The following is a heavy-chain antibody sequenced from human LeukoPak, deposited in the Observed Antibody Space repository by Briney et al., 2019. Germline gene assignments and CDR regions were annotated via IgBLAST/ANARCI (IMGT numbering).Heavy chain of an antibody. CDR2: IYPGDSDT. J-gene: IGHJ5*02. CDR3: ARRYCSSTSCYLGDVNWFDP. Sequence: GESLKISCKGSGYSFTSYWIGWVRQMPGKGLEWMGIIYPGDSDTRYSPSFQGQVTLSADKSITTAYLQWSSLKASDTAMYYCARRYCSSTSCYLGDVNWFDPRGQGTLVTVSS. CDR1: GYSFTSYW. V-gene: IGHV5-51*01. D-gene: IGHD2-2*01.